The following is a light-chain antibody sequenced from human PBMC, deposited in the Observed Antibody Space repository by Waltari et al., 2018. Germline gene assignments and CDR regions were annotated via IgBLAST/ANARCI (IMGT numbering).Light chain of an antibody. CDR2: AAS. CDR3: QQSYSTLWT. V-gene: IGKV1-39*01. J-gene: IGKJ1*01. CDR1: QSINSY. Sequence: DIQMTQSPSSLSAAVGDRVTITCRASQSINSYLNWYEQKPGKAPQLLIYAASRLQSGVPSRFSGSGSGTDFTLPISSLQPENFATYYCQQSYSTLWTFGQGTKVEIK.